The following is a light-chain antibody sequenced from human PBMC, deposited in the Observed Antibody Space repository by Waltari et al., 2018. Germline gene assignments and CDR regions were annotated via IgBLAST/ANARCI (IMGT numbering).Light chain of an antibody. J-gene: IGKJ2*02. CDR1: QSVGSSY. CDR3: QQYGSPPCT. CDR2: AVS. Sequence: EIVLTQSPGTLSLSPGERATLSCWASQSVGSSYLAWFQQKPGQAPRLLIYAVSSRATGIPDRFSGSGSGTDFTLTINRLEPEDSAVYYCQQYGSPPCTFGQGTKLEL. V-gene: IGKV3-20*01.